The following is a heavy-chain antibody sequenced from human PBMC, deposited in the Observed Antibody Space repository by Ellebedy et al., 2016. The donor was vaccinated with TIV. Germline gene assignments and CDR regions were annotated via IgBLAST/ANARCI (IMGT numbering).Heavy chain of an antibody. D-gene: IGHD5-18*01. CDR1: GFTFSSYG. V-gene: IGHV3-33*01. J-gene: IGHJ2*01. CDR2: IWYDGSNK. CDR3: GRDQQLWFYWYFDL. Sequence: PGGSLRLSCAASGFTFSSYGMPWVRQAPGKGLGWVAVIWYDGSNKYYADSVKGRFTISRDNSKNTLYLQMNSLRAEDTAVYYCGRDQQLWFYWYFDLWGRGTLVTVSS.